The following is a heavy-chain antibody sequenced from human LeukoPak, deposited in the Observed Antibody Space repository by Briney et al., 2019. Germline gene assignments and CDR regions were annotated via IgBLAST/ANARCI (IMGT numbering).Heavy chain of an antibody. V-gene: IGHV3-23*01. J-gene: IGHJ4*02. CDR1: GFTFSSYA. CDR3: AKEPYSSSWPITFDH. D-gene: IGHD6-13*01. CDR2: ISGSGGST. Sequence: GGSLRLSCAASGFTFSSYAMSWVRQAPGKGLEWVSAISGSGGSTYYADSVKGRFTISRDNSKNTLYLQLNSLRAEDTAVYYCAKEPYSSSWPITFDHWGQGTLVTVSS.